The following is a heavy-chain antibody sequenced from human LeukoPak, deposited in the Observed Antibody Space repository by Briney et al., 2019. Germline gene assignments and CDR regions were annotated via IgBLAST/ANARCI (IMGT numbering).Heavy chain of an antibody. CDR1: GYTFTSYY. D-gene: IGHD3-22*01. CDR2: INPSGGST. V-gene: IGHV1-46*01. CDR3: AREGIRTMIVVVISEGYYFDY. J-gene: IGHJ4*02. Sequence: RASVKVSRKASGYTFTSYYMHWVRQAPGQGLEWMGIINPSGGSTSYAQKFQGRVTMTRDTSTSTVYMELSSLRSEDTAVYYCAREGIRTMIVVVISEGYYFDYWGQGTLVTVSS.